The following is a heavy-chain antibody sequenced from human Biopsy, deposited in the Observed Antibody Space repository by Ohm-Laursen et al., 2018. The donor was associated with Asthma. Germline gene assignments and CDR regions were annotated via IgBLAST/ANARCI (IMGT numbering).Heavy chain of an antibody. J-gene: IGHJ6*02. CDR1: GDSLGSFINYA. D-gene: IGHD5-12*01. CDR3: ARGYSGTDRIVYYYSGMEV. V-gene: IGHV1-69*13. CDR2: LIPVLGTA. Sequence: GASVKVSCKASGDSLGSFINYAISWVRQAPRQGLEWMGGLIPVLGTADYAPMFEGRVTITADESTSTAYLELTSLRFEDTAVYYCARGYSGTDRIVYYYSGMEVWGQGTTVTFSS.